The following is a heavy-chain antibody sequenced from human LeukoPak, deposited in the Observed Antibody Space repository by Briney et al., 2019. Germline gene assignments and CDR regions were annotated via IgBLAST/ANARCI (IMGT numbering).Heavy chain of an antibody. CDR3: ARLMRYYDFWSGDYYGMDV. CDR1: GYTFTGYY. Sequence: ASVTVSCTASGYTFTGYYMHWVRQAPGQGLEWMGSINPNSGGTNYAQKFQGRVTMTRDTSISTAYMELSRLRSDDTAVYYCARLMRYYDFWSGDYYGMDVWGQGTTVTVSS. CDR2: INPNSGGT. D-gene: IGHD3-3*01. V-gene: IGHV1-2*02. J-gene: IGHJ6*02.